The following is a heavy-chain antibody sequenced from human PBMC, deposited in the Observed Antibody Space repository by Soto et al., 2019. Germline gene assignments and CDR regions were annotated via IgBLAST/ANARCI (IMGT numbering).Heavy chain of an antibody. CDR1: GGSISSGGYS. CDR3: ARGDYGMDV. CDR2: IYHSGST. D-gene: IGHD1-26*01. J-gene: IGHJ6*02. Sequence: SETLSLTCAVSGGSISSGGYSWSWIRQPPGKGLEWIGYIYHSGSTYYNPSLKSRVTISVDRSKNQFSLKLSSVTAADTAVYYCARGDYGMDVWGQGTTVTVSS. V-gene: IGHV4-30-2*01.